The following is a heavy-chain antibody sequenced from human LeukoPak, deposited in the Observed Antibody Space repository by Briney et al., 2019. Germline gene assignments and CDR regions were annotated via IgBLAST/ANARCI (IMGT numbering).Heavy chain of an antibody. CDR1: GGSISSGDYY. V-gene: IGHV4-30-4*08. CDR3: ARRGLRYFDWHGEGNGDAFDI. Sequence: PSETLSLTCTVSGGSISSGDYYWSWIRQPPGKGLEWIGYIYYSGSTYYNPSLKSRVTISVDTSKNQFSLKLSSVTAADTAVYYCARRGLRYFDWHGEGNGDAFDIWGQGTMVTVSS. D-gene: IGHD3-9*01. CDR2: IYYSGST. J-gene: IGHJ3*02.